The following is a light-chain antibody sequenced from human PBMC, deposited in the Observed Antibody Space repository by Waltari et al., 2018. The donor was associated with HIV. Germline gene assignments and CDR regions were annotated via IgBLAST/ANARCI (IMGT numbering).Light chain of an antibody. Sequence: SELTQSPSVSVSPGQTATINCFGAAFPKQCAYWYQHKPSQAPVLLISKDKERPSGIPDRFSGSGSGTTVTLTISGVRAEDEADYYCQSTDITGTYAVFGPGTKVTVL. V-gene: IGLV3-25*03. CDR2: KDK. CDR1: AFPKQC. J-gene: IGLJ1*01. CDR3: QSTDITGTYAV.